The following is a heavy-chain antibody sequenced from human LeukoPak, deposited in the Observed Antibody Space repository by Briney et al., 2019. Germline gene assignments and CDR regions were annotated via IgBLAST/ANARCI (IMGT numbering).Heavy chain of an antibody. J-gene: IGHJ6*02. CDR3: VSLDGVYYYHMDV. V-gene: IGHV3-21*01. CDR2: ISSNNRYI. D-gene: IGHD3/OR15-3a*01. CDR1: GFTFSTYS. Sequence: GGSLRLSCAASGFTFSTYSMNWVRQAPGKGLEWVSSISSNNRYIYYADSVKGRFTISRDNAKNSLYLQMNSLRAEDSAVYYCVSLDGVYYYHMDVWGQGTTVIVSS.